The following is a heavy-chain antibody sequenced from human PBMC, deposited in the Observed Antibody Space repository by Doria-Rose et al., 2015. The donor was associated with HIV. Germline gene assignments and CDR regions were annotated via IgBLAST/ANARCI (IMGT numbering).Heavy chain of an antibody. CDR3: ARIKSSRWYHKYYFDF. Sequence: VTLKESGPVLVKPTETLTLTCTVSGVSLSSPGMGVSWIRQPPGKALEWLADIFSDDERSYKTSLNGRLTISRGTSKSQVVLTMTDMDPVDTATYYCARIKSSRWYHKYYFDFWGQGTLVIISA. CDR1: GVSLSSPGMG. CDR2: IFSDDER. J-gene: IGHJ4*02. D-gene: IGHD6-13*01. V-gene: IGHV2-26*01.